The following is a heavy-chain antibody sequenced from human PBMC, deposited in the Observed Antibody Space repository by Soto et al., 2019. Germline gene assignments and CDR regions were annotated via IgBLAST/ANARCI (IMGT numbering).Heavy chain of an antibody. J-gene: IGHJ6*03. D-gene: IGHD3-10*01. Sequence: QVQLQQWGAGLLKPSETLSLTCAVYGGSFSGYQWTWIRQTPGKGLEWIGEINDSGNINYNPSLKSPVTIFLDTPKKQISLKLSSVTAADTAVYYCARGLILSFGELSRRGGYYYYMDVWGEGTTVIVSS. CDR3: ARGLILSFGELSRRGGYYYYMDV. V-gene: IGHV4-34*01. CDR2: INDSGNI. CDR1: GGSFSGYQ.